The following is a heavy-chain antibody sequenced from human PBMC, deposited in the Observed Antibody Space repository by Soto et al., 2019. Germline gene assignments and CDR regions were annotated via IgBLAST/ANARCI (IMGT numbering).Heavy chain of an antibody. CDR3: ARDQSGSYFDY. CDR1: GFTFSDYY. CDR2: ISSSVGTI. V-gene: IGHV3-11*01. Sequence: GGSLRLSCAASGFTFSDYYMSWIRQAPGKGLEWVSYISSSVGTIYYADSVKGRFTISRDNAKNSLYLQMNSLRAEDTAVYYCARDQSGSYFDYWGQGTLVTVSS. D-gene: IGHD1-26*01. J-gene: IGHJ4*02.